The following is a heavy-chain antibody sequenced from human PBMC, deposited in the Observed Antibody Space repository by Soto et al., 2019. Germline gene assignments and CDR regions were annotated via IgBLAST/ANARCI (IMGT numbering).Heavy chain of an antibody. J-gene: IGHJ4*02. CDR2: ISDNGVNI. Sequence: ALETLSLTCTVPGGSISGYYWSWIRQAPGKGLEWGSIISDNGVNIYYADSVKGRFTISRDNSKNTLYLQMNSLRAEDTAVYYCAKDLILGSQGGFYWGQGTLVTVSS. V-gene: IGHV3-23*01. CDR1: GGSISGYY. CDR3: AKDLILGSQGGFY. D-gene: IGHD2-15*01.